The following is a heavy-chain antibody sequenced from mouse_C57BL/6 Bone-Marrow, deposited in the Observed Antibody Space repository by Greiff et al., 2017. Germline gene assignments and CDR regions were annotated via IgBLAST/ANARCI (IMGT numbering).Heavy chain of an antibody. Sequence: VQLQQSGAELVRPGASVKLSCTASGFNIKDDYMHWVKQRPEQGLEWIGWLDPENGDTEYASKFQGKATITADTSSNTAYLQLSSLTSEDTAVYYCTHYSSGNGYFDDRGQGTTLTVSS. CDR3: THYSSGNGYFDD. CDR1: GFNIKDDY. V-gene: IGHV14-4*01. D-gene: IGHD1-1*01. J-gene: IGHJ2*01. CDR2: LDPENGDT.